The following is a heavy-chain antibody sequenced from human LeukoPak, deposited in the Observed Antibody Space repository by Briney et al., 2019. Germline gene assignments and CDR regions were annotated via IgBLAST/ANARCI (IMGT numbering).Heavy chain of an antibody. V-gene: IGHV4-31*03. CDR3: ARDPIVVVPAVNYGMDV. J-gene: IGHJ6*02. Sequence: PSQTLSLTCTVSGGSISSGGYYWSWIRRHPGKGLEWIGYIYYSGSTHYNPSLKSRVTISVDTSKNQFSLKLSSVTAADTAVYYCARDPIVVVPAVNYGMDVWGQGTTVTVSS. CDR1: GGSISSGGYY. D-gene: IGHD2-2*01. CDR2: IYYSGST.